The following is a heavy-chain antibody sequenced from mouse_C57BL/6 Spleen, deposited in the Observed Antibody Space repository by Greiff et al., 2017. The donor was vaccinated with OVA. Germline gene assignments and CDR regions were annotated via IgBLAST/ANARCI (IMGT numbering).Heavy chain of an antibody. CDR2: IDPANGNT. D-gene: IGHD2-5*01. CDR3: AASDYSNLSYWYFDV. V-gene: IGHV14-3*01. CDR1: GFNIKNTY. Sequence: VQLQQSVAELVRPGASVKLSCTASGFNIKNTYMHWVKQRPEQGLEWIGRIDPANGNTKYAPKFPGKATITADTSSNTAYLQLSSLTSEDTAIYYCAASDYSNLSYWYFDVWGTGTTVTGSS. J-gene: IGHJ1*03.